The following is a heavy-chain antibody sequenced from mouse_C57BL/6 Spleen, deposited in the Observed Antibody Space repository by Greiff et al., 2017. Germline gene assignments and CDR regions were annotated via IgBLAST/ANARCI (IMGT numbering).Heavy chain of an antibody. J-gene: IGHJ3*01. CDR1: GYTFTDYN. D-gene: IGHD4-1*01. CDR3: ARGTGAWFAY. Sequence: VQLQQSGPELVKPGASVKIPCKASGYTFTDYNMDWVKQSHGKSLEWIGDINPNNGGTIYNQKFKGKATLTVDKSSITAYMELRSLTSEDTAVYYCARGTGAWFAYWGQGTLVTVSA. CDR2: INPNNGGT. V-gene: IGHV1-18*01.